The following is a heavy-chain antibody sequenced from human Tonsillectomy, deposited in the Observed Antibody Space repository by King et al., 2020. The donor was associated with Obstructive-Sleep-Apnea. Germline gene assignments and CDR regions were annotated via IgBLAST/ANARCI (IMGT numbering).Heavy chain of an antibody. V-gene: IGHV4-39*07. D-gene: IGHD3-22*01. J-gene: IGHJ5*02. CDR1: GGSISSSSYY. CDR3: ARETLQYYYDSSGFNWFDP. CDR2: IYYSGST. Sequence: LPLQESGPGLVKPSETLSLTCTVSGGSISSSSYYWGWIRQPPGKGLEWIGSIYYSGSTYYNPSLKSRVTISVDTSKNQFSLKLSSVTAADTAVYYCARETLQYYYDSSGFNWFDPWGQGTLVTVSS.